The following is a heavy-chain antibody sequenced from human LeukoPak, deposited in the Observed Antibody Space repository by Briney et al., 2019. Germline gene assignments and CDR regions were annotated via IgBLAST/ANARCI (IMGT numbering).Heavy chain of an antibody. Sequence: ASVKVSCKASGYTFTSYYMHWVRQAPGQGLEWMGIINPSGGSTSYAQKFQGRVTMTRDTSTSTVYMELSSLRSEDTAVYYCARDLGRYDFWSGWTYFDYWGQGTLVTVSS. J-gene: IGHJ4*02. CDR3: ARDLGRYDFWSGWTYFDY. V-gene: IGHV1-46*01. CDR1: GYTFTSYY. D-gene: IGHD3-3*01. CDR2: INPSGGST.